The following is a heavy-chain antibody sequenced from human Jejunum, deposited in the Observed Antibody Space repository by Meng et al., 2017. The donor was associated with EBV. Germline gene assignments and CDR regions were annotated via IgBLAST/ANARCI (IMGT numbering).Heavy chain of an antibody. D-gene: IGHD3-9*01. Sequence: QVQLVQSGSELKNPXXSVKVSCKASGYTFSDYSLNWVRQAPGQGLEWLGWINTNTGNPTYAQGFTGRFVFSLDTSVTTAYLQISSLQSEDTAVYYCARFDWLGHDWGQGTLVTVSS. J-gene: IGHJ4*02. CDR1: GYTFSDYS. CDR2: INTNTGNP. CDR3: ARFDWLGHD. V-gene: IGHV7-4-1*02.